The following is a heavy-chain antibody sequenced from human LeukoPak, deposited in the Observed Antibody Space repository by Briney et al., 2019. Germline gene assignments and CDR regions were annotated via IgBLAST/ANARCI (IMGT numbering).Heavy chain of an antibody. CDR2: IGTSGDYI. CDR1: GFIFSTYN. Sequence: GGSLRLSCTASGFIFSTYNMNWVRQAPGKGLEWVSSIGTSGDYIYYADSVQGRFTISRDDAKNSLYLQLNSLRAEDTAVYYCATQGEHSYDSNRSGYFQHWGQGTLVTVSS. J-gene: IGHJ1*01. V-gene: IGHV3-21*06. CDR3: ATQGEHSYDSNRSGYFQH. D-gene: IGHD3-22*01.